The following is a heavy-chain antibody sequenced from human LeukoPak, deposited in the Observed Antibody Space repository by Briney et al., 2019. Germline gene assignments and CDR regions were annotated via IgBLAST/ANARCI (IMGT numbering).Heavy chain of an antibody. CDR3: AKDWRGSYYDFDY. V-gene: IGHV3-21*01. J-gene: IGHJ4*02. D-gene: IGHD1-26*01. Sequence: PGGSLRLSCAASGFTFSSYSMNWVRQAPGKGLEWVSSISSSSSYIYYADSVKGRFTIYRDNSKNTLYLQMNSLRAEDTAVYYCAKDWRGSYYDFDYWGQGTLVTVSS. CDR2: ISSSSSYI. CDR1: GFTFSSYS.